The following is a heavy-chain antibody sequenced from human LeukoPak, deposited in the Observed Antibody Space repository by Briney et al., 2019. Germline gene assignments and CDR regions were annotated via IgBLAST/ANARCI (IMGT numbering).Heavy chain of an antibody. Sequence: SETLSLTCTVSGGSISSYYWSWIRQPPGKGLEWIGYIYYSGSTNYNPSLKSRVTISVDTSKNQFSLKLSSVTAADTAVYYCARDSAAGYDYWGRGTLVTVSS. CDR2: IYYSGST. CDR1: GGSISSYY. V-gene: IGHV4-59*01. D-gene: IGHD6-13*01. CDR3: ARDSAAGYDY. J-gene: IGHJ4*02.